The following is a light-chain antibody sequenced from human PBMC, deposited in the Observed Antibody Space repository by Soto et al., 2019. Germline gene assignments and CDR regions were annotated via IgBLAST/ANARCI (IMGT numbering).Light chain of an antibody. CDR1: QSVSSSY. CDR2: GAS. V-gene: IGKV3-20*01. CDR3: QQYGSSPYT. J-gene: IGKJ2*01. Sequence: EIVLTQSPGTLSLSPGERATLSCRASQSVSSSYLAWYQQKPGQAPGLLIYGASSRATGIPDRFSGSGSGTDFSLTISRLGPEDFAVYYCQQYGSSPYTFGQGTKLEIK.